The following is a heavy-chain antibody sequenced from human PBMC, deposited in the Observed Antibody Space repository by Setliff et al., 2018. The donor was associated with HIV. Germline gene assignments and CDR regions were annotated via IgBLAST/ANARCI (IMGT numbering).Heavy chain of an antibody. D-gene: IGHD6-19*01. CDR2: ISISSSYI. J-gene: IGHJ3*02. Sequence: GGSLRLSCAASGFTFSTYSMNWVRQAPGKGLEWVSSISISSSYIYYADSVKGRFTISRDNAKNSLYLQMDSLRAEDTAVYYCARDGYGSGWYVGAFDIWGQGITVTVSS. CDR1: GFTFSTYS. CDR3: ARDGYGSGWYVGAFDI. V-gene: IGHV3-21*01.